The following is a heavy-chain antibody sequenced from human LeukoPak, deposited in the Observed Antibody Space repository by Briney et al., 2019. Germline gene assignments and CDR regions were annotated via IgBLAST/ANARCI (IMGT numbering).Heavy chain of an antibody. CDR2: IYYSGST. Sequence: SETLSLTCTVSGGSISSSSYYWGWIRQPPGKGLEWIGSIYYSGSTYYNPSLKSRVTISVDTSKNQFSLKLSSVTAADTAVYYCARDKGSVGAFDIWGQGTMVTVSS. J-gene: IGHJ3*02. CDR1: GGSISSSSYY. D-gene: IGHD1-26*01. V-gene: IGHV4-39*07. CDR3: ARDKGSVGAFDI.